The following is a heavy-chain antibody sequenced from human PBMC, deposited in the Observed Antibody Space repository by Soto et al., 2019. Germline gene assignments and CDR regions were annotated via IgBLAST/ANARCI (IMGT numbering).Heavy chain of an antibody. CDR3: AMGTMDV. V-gene: IGHV3-74*01. J-gene: IGHJ6*04. D-gene: IGHD7-27*01. Sequence: GGSLRLSCAASGFSFRTYWMQWARQAPGKGLEWVSRINNDGSSTDYADSVKGRFTISRDNAKDTLYLQMNSLRAEDTATYYCAMGTMDVWGTGTTVTVSS. CDR1: GFSFRTYW. CDR2: INNDGSST.